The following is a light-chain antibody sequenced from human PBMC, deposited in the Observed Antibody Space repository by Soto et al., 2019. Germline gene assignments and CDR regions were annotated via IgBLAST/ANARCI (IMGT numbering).Light chain of an antibody. CDR2: AVS. Sequence: QSALTQPASVSGSPGQSITISCTGTASDVGGYNYVSWYQQHPGKAPKLMIHAVSNRPSGLSSRFSGSKSGNTASLTISGLQAEDGADYYCSSYTSSNTYVVFGGVTKLTVL. CDR1: ASDVGGYNY. J-gene: IGLJ2*01. V-gene: IGLV2-14*01. CDR3: SSYTSSNTYVV.